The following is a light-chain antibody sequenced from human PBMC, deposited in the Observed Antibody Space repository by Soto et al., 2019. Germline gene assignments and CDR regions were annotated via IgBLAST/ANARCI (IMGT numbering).Light chain of an antibody. CDR3: RSYEGSRTGAV. V-gene: IGLV1-40*01. CDR1: SSNIGSHNV. CDR2: ADS. Sequence: QSVLTQPPSVSGAPGQRVTISCAGSSSNIGSHNVVYWYQHHPGTAPKLLIYADSQRPSGVPNRFSGSKSGTTASLTITGLQAEDEADYYCRSYEGSRTGAVFGGGTKLTVL. J-gene: IGLJ3*02.